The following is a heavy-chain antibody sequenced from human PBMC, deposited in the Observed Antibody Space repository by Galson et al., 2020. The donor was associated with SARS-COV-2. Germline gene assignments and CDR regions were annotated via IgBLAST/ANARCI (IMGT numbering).Heavy chain of an antibody. J-gene: IGHJ4*02. CDR3: ARADYYDNSGELDY. CDR2: ISSSSSTI. D-gene: IGHD3-22*01. V-gene: IGHV3-48*03. Sequence: GGSLRLSCAASGFTFSSYEMNWVRQAPGKGLEWVSYISSSSSTIYYADSVKGRFTISRDNAKNSLYLQMNSLRAEDTAVYYCARADYYDNSGELDYWGQGTLVTVSS. CDR1: GFTFSSYE.